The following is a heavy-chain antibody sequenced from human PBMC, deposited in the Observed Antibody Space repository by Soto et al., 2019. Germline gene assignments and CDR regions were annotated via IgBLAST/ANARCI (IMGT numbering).Heavy chain of an antibody. D-gene: IGHD6-6*01. J-gene: IGHJ6*02. V-gene: IGHV3-9*01. CDR1: GFTFDDYA. CDR3: AKDIGYSSSSPNYYYYGMDV. Sequence: GGSLRLSCAASGFTFDDYAMHWVRQAPGKGLEWVSGISWNSGSIGYADSVKGRFTISRDNAKNSLYLQMNSLRAEDTALYYCAKDIGYSSSSPNYYYYGMDVWGQGTTVTVSS. CDR2: ISWNSGSI.